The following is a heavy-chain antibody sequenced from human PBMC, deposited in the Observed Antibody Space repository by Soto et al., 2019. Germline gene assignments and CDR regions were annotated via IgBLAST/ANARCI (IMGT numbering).Heavy chain of an antibody. CDR3: AKPMCSETSCYYYYYGVDV. CDR1: GFTFSTCA. V-gene: IGHV3-23*01. CDR2: LSASGGTT. D-gene: IGHD2-2*01. Sequence: EVQLLESGGGLVQPGGSLRLSCAASGFTFSTCAMSWVRQAPGKGLEWVSALSASGGTTYYAGSVKGRFTISRDNSKSTLYLQMNSLRDEDTAVYSGAKPMCSETSCYYYYYGVDVWGQGTTVTVSS. J-gene: IGHJ6*02.